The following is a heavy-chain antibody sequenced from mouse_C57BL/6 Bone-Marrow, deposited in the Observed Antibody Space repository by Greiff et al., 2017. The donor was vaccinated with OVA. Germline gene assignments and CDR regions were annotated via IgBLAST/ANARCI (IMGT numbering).Heavy chain of an antibody. CDR3: ARGDYYGSSFDY. V-gene: IGHV1-50*01. Sequence: QVHVKQSGAELVKPGASVKLSCKASGYTFTSYWMQWVKQRPGQGLEWIGEIDPSDSYTNYNQKFKGKATLTVDTSSSTAYMQLSSLTSEDSAVYYCARGDYYGSSFDYWGQGTTLTVSS. CDR1: GYTFTSYW. J-gene: IGHJ2*01. D-gene: IGHD1-1*01. CDR2: IDPSDSYT.